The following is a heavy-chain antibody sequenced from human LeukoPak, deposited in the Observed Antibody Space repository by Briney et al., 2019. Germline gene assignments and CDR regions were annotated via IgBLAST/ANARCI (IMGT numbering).Heavy chain of an antibody. CDR2: ILSDGSKE. CDR1: GFTFSSYG. V-gene: IGHV3-33*01. CDR3: ARLRRQQLAPFDY. D-gene: IGHD6-13*01. J-gene: IGHJ4*02. Sequence: GGSLRLSCAASGFTFSSYGMHWVRQAPGKGLEWVAVILSDGSKEFYTDSVKGRFTISRDNSKNTLYLQMNSLRAEDTAVYYCARLRRQQLAPFDYWGQGTLVTVSS.